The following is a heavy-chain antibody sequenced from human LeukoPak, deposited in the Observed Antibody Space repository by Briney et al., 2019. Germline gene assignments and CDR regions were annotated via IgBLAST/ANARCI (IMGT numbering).Heavy chain of an antibody. D-gene: IGHD4-23*01. J-gene: IGHJ4*02. Sequence: SETLSLTCTVSGGSISSYCWSWIRQPPGKGLEWIGYIYYSGSTNYNPSLKSRVTISVDTSKNQFSLKLSSVTAADTAVYYCARARWQEGIFDYWGQGTLVTVSS. CDR2: IYYSGST. CDR1: GGSISSYC. CDR3: ARARWQEGIFDY. V-gene: IGHV4-59*01.